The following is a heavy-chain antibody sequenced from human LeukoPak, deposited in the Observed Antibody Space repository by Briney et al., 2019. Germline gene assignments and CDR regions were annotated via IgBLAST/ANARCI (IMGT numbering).Heavy chain of an antibody. Sequence: GESLKISCKGSGYSFTSYWIGWVRQMPGKGLEWRGSIYPGDSDTRYSPSFQGQVTISADKSTSTAYLQWSRLKASATAMYYCARHYYYGSGSSHNWFDPWGQGTLVTVSS. D-gene: IGHD3-10*01. CDR3: ARHYYYGSGSSHNWFDP. V-gene: IGHV5-51*01. CDR2: IYPGDSDT. J-gene: IGHJ5*02. CDR1: GYSFTSYW.